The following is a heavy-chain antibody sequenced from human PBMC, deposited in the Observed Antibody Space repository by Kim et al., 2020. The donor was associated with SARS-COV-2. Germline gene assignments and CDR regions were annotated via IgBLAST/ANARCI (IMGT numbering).Heavy chain of an antibody. CDR2: IYSEGAT. Sequence: GGSLRLSCLPSGFNITSRYMSWVRQAQGKGLEWVALIYSEGATYYADSVKGRFTISSEYSKNTLYLQMNNVRPEDTAVYYCARGPSESYQFLWGQGTLVTVSS. CDR3: ARGPSESYQFL. CDR1: GFNITSRY. V-gene: IGHV3-66*01. J-gene: IGHJ4*02. D-gene: IGHD1-26*01.